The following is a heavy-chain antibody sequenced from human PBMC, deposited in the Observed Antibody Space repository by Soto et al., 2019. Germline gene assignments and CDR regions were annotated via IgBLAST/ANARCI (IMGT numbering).Heavy chain of an antibody. J-gene: IGHJ4*02. Sequence: TSETLSLTCTVSGGSISSDYWSWVRQPPVKGLEWIGYIYYSGSTNYNPSLKSRVTISVDASKNQFSLNLNSVTAADTAVYYCVRQRRYYYDSSGYPDYWGQGTLVTVSS. V-gene: IGHV4-59*08. CDR1: GGSISSDY. CDR2: IYYSGST. D-gene: IGHD3-22*01. CDR3: VRQRRYYYDSSGYPDY.